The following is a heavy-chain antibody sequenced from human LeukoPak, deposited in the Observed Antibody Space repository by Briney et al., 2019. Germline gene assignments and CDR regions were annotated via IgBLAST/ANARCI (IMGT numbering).Heavy chain of an antibody. CDR3: VRANSLMVRGVITYFDS. V-gene: IGHV3-21*01. Sequence: GGSLRLSCAASGFTFSSFSMNWVRQAPGKGLEWVSSISSSSGSIYYADSLKGRFTISRDNARNSLYLQMDSLRAEDTAVYFCVRANSLMVRGVITYFDSWGQGTLVTVSS. CDR2: ISSSSGSI. CDR1: GFTFSSFS. D-gene: IGHD3-10*01. J-gene: IGHJ4*02.